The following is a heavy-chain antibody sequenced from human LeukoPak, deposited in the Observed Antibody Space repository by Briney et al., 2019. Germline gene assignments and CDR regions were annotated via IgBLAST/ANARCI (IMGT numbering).Heavy chain of an antibody. D-gene: IGHD6-13*01. CDR3: ARESRGSSSALDY. Sequence: GSSVKVSCKASGGTFSSYAISWVRQAPGQGLEWMGGIIPIFGTANYAQKFQGRVTITADKSTSAAYMGLSSLRSEDTAVYYCARESRGSSSALDYWGQGTLVTVSS. CDR2: IIPIFGTA. CDR1: GGTFSSYA. V-gene: IGHV1-69*06. J-gene: IGHJ4*02.